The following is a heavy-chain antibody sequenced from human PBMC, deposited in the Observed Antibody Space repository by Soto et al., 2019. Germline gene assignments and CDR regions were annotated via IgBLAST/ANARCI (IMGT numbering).Heavy chain of an antibody. J-gene: IGHJ4*02. Sequence: VRQAPGKGLEWVGRIYSGGTTYYADSVKGRFTISRQSSKNTVYLQMNSLRTEDTAVYYCAGPTRNFDYWGQRTVVTVSS. V-gene: IGHV3-53*04. D-gene: IGHD6-6*01. CDR2: IYSGGTT. CDR3: AGPTRNFDY.